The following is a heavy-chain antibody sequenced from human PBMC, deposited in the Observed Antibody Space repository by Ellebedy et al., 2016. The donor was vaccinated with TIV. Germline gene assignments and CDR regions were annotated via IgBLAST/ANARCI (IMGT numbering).Heavy chain of an antibody. CDR3: ARQKFSGWVDCSSTSCYPGWFDP. CDR2: IYPGDSDT. Sequence: GESLKISXKGSGYSFTSYWIGWVRQMPGKGLEWMGIIYPGDSDTRYSPSFQGQVTISADKSISTAYLQWSSLKASDTAMYYCARQKFSGWVDCSSTSCYPGWFDPWGQGTLVTVSS. D-gene: IGHD2-2*01. V-gene: IGHV5-51*01. CDR1: GYSFTSYW. J-gene: IGHJ5*02.